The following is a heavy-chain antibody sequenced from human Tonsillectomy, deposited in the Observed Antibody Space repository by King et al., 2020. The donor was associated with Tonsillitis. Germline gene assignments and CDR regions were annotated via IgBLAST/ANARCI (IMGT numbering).Heavy chain of an antibody. Sequence: VQLVESGGGLVQPGGSLRLSCAASGFTFNSYEMNWVRQAPGKGLEWVSYISSSGSSIYYADPVKGRFTISRDNAKNSLYLQMNSLGAEDTAVYYCARLYSSSSGRACDYWGQGTLVTVSS. CDR3: ARLYSSSSGRACDY. V-gene: IGHV3-48*03. CDR1: GFTFNSYE. J-gene: IGHJ4*02. CDR2: ISSSGSSI. D-gene: IGHD6-6*01.